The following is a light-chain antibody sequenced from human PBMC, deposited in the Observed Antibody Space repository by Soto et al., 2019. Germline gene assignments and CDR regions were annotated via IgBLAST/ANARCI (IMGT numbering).Light chain of an antibody. Sequence: EIVMTQSPATLSVSPGERATLSCRASQSVSSNLAWYQQKPGQAPSLLIYGASTRATGIPARFSGSGSGTEFTLTISSLQSEDFAVYDCQQYNNWPLRTFGQGTKVEIK. J-gene: IGKJ1*01. CDR1: QSVSSN. CDR2: GAS. V-gene: IGKV3-15*01. CDR3: QQYNNWPLRT.